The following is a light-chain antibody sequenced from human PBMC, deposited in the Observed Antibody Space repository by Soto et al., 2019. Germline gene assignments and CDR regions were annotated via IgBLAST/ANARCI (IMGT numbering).Light chain of an antibody. CDR1: QSVSSN. V-gene: IGKV3-15*01. CDR2: GAS. J-gene: IGKJ1*01. Sequence: EIVMTRSPATLSVSPGERATLSCRASQSVSSNLAWYQQKPGQAPRLLIYGASTRATGIPARFSGSGSGTEFTLTISSLQSEDFAVYYCQQYNNWPRRTFGQGTKVEIK. CDR3: QQYNNWPRRT.